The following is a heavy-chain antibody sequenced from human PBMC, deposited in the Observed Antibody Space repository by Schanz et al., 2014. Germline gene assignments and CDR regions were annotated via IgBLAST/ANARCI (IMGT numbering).Heavy chain of an antibody. CDR1: GFTFTTYA. D-gene: IGHD6-19*01. CDR2: ISPTGSST. Sequence: DVQLLESGGGLVQPGESLRLSCAASGFTFTTYAMTWVRQAPGKGLEWVSNISPTGSSTYYADSVKGRFTISRDNSKNTLYLQINSLRAEDTTVYYCAKDVRPVANTVRFYYMDVWGQGTTVTVS. J-gene: IGHJ6*03. V-gene: IGHV3-23*01. CDR3: AKDVRPVANTVRFYYMDV.